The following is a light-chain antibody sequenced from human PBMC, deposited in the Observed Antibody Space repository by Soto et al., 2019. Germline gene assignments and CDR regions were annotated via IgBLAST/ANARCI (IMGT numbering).Light chain of an antibody. Sequence: QSVLTQPASVSGSPGQSITISRTGTSSVVGAYNFVSWYQHHPGKAPQLIIYDVNNRPSGVSDRFSGSKSGNTASLTISGLQAEDEADYYCSSYTTTATRLFGGGTKVTVL. J-gene: IGLJ2*01. V-gene: IGLV2-14*03. CDR2: DVN. CDR1: SSVVGAYNF. CDR3: SSYTTTATRL.